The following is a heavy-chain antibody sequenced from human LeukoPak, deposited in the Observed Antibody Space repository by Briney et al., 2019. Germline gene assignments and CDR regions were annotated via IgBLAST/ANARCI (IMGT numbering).Heavy chain of an antibody. J-gene: IGHJ3*02. V-gene: IGHV1-2*02. CDR1: GYTFTGYY. Sequence: ASVKVSCKASGYTFTGYYMHWVLQAPGQGLEWLGWINPNSGGTNYAQKFQGRVTMTRDTSISTAYMELSRLRSDDTAVYYCARGEANWYDAFDIWGQGTMVTVSS. CDR3: ARGEANWYDAFDI. D-gene: IGHD7-27*01. CDR2: INPNSGGT.